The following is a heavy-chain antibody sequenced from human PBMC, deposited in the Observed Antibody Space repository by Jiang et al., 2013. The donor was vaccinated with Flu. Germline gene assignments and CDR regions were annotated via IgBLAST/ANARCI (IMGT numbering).Heavy chain of an antibody. Sequence: GAEVKKPGESLKISCKGSGYTFTSYWISWVRQMPGKGLEWMGKLDPSDSYTNYSPSFQGHVTISADKSISTAYLQWSSLKASDTAMYYCATHNPYYYYGMDVWGKGTTV. V-gene: IGHV5-10-1*01. CDR2: LDPSDSYT. D-gene: IGHD1-1*01. CDR3: ATHNPYYYYGMDV. CDR1: GYTFTSYW. J-gene: IGHJ6*04.